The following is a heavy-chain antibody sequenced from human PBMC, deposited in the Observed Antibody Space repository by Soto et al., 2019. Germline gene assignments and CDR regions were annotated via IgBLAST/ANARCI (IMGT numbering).Heavy chain of an antibody. CDR2: IYYSGST. Sequence: PSETLSLTCTVSGGSISSYYWSWIRQPPWKGLEWIGYIYYSGSTNYNPSLKSRVTISVDTSKNQFSLKLSSVTAADTAVYYCARKARAIFGVVNGPYYYYMDVWGKGTTVTVSS. D-gene: IGHD3-3*01. J-gene: IGHJ6*03. CDR3: ARKARAIFGVVNGPYYYYMDV. V-gene: IGHV4-59*08. CDR1: GGSISSYY.